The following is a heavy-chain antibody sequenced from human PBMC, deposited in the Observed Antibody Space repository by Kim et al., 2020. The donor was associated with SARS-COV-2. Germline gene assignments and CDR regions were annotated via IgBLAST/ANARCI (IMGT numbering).Heavy chain of an antibody. V-gene: IGHV4-59*13. J-gene: IGHJ6*02. CDR3: ARGEWGEGYYYGMDV. CDR1: GGSISSYY. CDR2: IYYSGST. D-gene: IGHD2-8*01. Sequence: SETLSLTCTVSGGSISSYYWSWIRQPPGKGLEWIGYIYYSGSTNYNPSLKSRGTISVDTSKNQFSLKLSSVTAADTAGYYCARGEWGEGYYYGMDVWGQGTTVTVSS.